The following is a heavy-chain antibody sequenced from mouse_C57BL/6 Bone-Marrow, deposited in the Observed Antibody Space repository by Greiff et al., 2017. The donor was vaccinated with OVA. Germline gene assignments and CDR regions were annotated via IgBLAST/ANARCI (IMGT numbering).Heavy chain of an antibody. CDR3: ARDPTDYAMDY. V-gene: IGHV3-6*01. Sequence: EVQRVESGPGLVKPSQSLSLTCSVTGYSITSGYYWNWIRQFPGNKLEWMGYISYDGSNNYNPSLKNRISITRDTSKNQFFLKLNSVTTEDTATYYCARDPTDYAMDYWGQGTSVTVSS. CDR2: ISYDGSN. J-gene: IGHJ4*01. D-gene: IGHD1-1*01. CDR1: GYSITSGYY.